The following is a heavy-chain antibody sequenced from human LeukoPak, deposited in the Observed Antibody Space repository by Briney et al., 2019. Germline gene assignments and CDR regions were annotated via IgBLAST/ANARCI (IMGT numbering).Heavy chain of an antibody. CDR1: GGSISGYY. CDR2: IYYSGNT. D-gene: IGHD2-21*02. CDR3: ASSYCGGDCYSGAFDI. V-gene: IGHV4-59*08. J-gene: IGHJ3*02. Sequence: SETLSLTCTVSGGSISGYYWSWFRQPPGKGLEWIGYIYYSGNTNYNPSLKSRVTVSLDTSKNQFSLKLSSVTAADTAVYYCASSYCGGDCYSGAFDIWGQGTMVTVSS.